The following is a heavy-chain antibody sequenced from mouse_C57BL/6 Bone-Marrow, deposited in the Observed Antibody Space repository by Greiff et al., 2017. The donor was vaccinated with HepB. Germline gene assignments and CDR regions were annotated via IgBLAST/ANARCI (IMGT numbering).Heavy chain of an antibody. Sequence: EVQGVESGGGLVQPGGSLKLSCAASGFTFSDYYMYWVRQTPEKRLEWVAYISNGGGSTYYPDTVKGRFTISRDNAKNTLYLQMSRLKSEDTAMYYCARPPYDGYSYWYFDVWGTGTTVTVSS. CDR1: GFTFSDYY. CDR2: ISNGGGST. J-gene: IGHJ1*03. V-gene: IGHV5-12*01. D-gene: IGHD2-3*01. CDR3: ARPPYDGYSYWYFDV.